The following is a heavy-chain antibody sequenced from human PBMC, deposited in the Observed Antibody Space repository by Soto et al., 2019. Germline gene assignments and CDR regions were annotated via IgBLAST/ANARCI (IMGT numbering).Heavy chain of an antibody. V-gene: IGHV3-21*01. CDR1: GFTFSSYS. CDR2: ISSSSSYI. Sequence: EVPLVESGGGRVKPGGSLRLSCAASGFTFSSYSLNWVRQAPGKVLEWVSSISSSSSYIYYAESVKGRFTITRDNAKNSLYRQMNSLRAEDTAVYYCARMGDDYVCGSYRYAFDYWGQVTLVTVSS. J-gene: IGHJ4*02. D-gene: IGHD3-16*02. CDR3: ARMGDDYVCGSYRYAFDY.